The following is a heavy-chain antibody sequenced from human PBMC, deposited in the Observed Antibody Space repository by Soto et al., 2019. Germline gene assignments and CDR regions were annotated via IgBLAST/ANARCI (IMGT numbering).Heavy chain of an antibody. CDR2: MNPNSGNT. CDR3: ARAPQWGYGVNYYCFDY. Sequence: QVQLVQSGAEVKKPGASVKVSCKASGYTFTSYDINWVRQATGQGLEWMGWMNPNSGNTGYAQKFQGRVTMTRNTSISTAYMELSSLTSEDTAVYYCARAPQWGYGVNYYCFDYWGQGTLVTVSS. D-gene: IGHD1-26*01. V-gene: IGHV1-8*01. J-gene: IGHJ4*02. CDR1: GYTFTSYD.